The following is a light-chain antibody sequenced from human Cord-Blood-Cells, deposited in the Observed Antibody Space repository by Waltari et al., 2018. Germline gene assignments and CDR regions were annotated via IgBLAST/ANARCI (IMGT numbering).Light chain of an antibody. J-gene: IGKJ4*01. V-gene: IGKV4-1*01. Sequence: DIVMTQSPDSLAVSLGERATIKCKSSQSVLYSSNNKNHLAWYPQKPGQPPKLLIYWASTLESGVPDRFSGSGSGTDFTLAISSLQAEDVAVYYCQQYYSTPLTFGGGTKVEIK. CDR2: WAS. CDR3: QQYYSTPLT. CDR1: QSVLYSSNNKNH.